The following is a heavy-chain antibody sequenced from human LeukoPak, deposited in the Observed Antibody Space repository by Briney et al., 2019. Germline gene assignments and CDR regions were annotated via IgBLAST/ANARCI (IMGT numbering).Heavy chain of an antibody. J-gene: IGHJ3*02. CDR3: AGRLWRRDGYNLSAFDI. CDR2: IYYSGST. V-gene: IGHV4-59*01. CDR1: GGSISSYY. D-gene: IGHD5-24*01. Sequence: PSETLSLTCTVSGGSISSYYWNWIRQPPGKGLEWIGYIYYSGSTNYNPSLKSRVTISVDTSKNQFPLKLSSVTAADTAVYYCAGRLWRRDGYNLSAFDIWGQGTMVTVSS.